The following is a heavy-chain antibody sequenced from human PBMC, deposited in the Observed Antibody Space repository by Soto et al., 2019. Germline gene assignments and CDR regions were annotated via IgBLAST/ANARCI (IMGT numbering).Heavy chain of an antibody. J-gene: IGHJ6*02. Sequence: EVQLLQSGGGLVQPGGSLRLSCVGSGFTFSRYAMIWVRQTPGKGLEWVSGIGDRGTTTYYADSVKGRFTISRDNSGNTLFLQMNSLRAEDMAVYYCAKDRLGDYYYYGMDVWGQGTTVTVS. CDR2: IGDRGTTT. CDR1: GFTFSRYA. V-gene: IGHV3-23*01. CDR3: AKDRLGDYYYYGMDV. D-gene: IGHD4-17*01.